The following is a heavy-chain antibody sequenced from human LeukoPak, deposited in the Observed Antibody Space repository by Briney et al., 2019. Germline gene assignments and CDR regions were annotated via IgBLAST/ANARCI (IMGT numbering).Heavy chain of an antibody. Sequence: GRSLRLSCAASGFTFSSYGMHWVRQAPGKGLEWVAVISYDGSNKYYADSVKGRFTISRDNSKNTPYLQMNSLRAEDTAVYYCAKDQGKQWLVLDYWGQGTLVTVSS. CDR2: ISYDGSNK. V-gene: IGHV3-30*18. CDR1: GFTFSSYG. CDR3: AKDQGKQWLVLDY. D-gene: IGHD6-19*01. J-gene: IGHJ4*02.